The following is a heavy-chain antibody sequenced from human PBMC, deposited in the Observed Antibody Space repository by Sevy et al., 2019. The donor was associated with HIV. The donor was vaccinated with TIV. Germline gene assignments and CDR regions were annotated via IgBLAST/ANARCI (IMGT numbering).Heavy chain of an antibody. D-gene: IGHD6-19*01. J-gene: IGHJ4*02. Sequence: KQSQTLSLTCAISGDSVSSTTITWNWIRQSPSRGLEWLGRTYYRSKWSNDFAVSVRGRITINPDTSKNHFSLQLNSVTPEDTAVYYCARAASYNSGWTKKYYFDYWGQGILVTVSS. CDR3: ARAASYNSGWTKKYYFDY. CDR2: TYYRSKWSN. CDR1: GDSVSSTTIT. V-gene: IGHV6-1*01.